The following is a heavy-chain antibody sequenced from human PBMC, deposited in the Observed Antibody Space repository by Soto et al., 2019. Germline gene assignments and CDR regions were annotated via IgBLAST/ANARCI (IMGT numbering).Heavy chain of an antibody. D-gene: IGHD3-3*01. J-gene: IGHJ6*02. CDR3: ARGPYDFWSGYYAPLQNYYYYGMDV. CDR1: GGSISSYY. CDR2: IYYSGST. Sequence: PSETLSLTCTVSGGSISSYYRSWIRQPPGKGLEWIGYIYYSGSTNYNPSLKSRVTISVDTSKNQFSLKLSSVTAADTAVYYCARGPYDFWSGYYAPLQNYYYYGMDVWGQGTTVTVSS. V-gene: IGHV4-59*01.